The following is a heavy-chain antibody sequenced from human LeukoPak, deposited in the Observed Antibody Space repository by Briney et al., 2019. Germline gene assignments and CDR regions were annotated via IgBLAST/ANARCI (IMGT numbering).Heavy chain of an antibody. CDR1: GYSFTSYW. CDR3: ARHGYYDSSGYNPPIDY. CDR2: IYPGDSDT. J-gene: IGHJ4*02. V-gene: IGHV5-51*01. Sequence: GESLKIPCKGSGYSFTSYWIGWVRQMPGKGLEWMGNIYPGDSDTRYSPSFQGQVTISADKSISTAYLQWSSLKASDTAMYYCARHGYYDSSGYNPPIDYWGQGTLVTVSS. D-gene: IGHD3-22*01.